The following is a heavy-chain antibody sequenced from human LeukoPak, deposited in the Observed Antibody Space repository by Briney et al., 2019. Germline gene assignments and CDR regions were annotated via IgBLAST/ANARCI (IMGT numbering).Heavy chain of an antibody. CDR2: TTGDNGNT. D-gene: IGHD1-14*01. CDR1: GYTFTNYP. J-gene: IGHJ6*03. V-gene: IGHV1-18*01. CDR3: ARDRTVYMDV. Sequence: GASVKVSCKASGYTFTNYPINWGRQAPGQGPEWVGWTTGDNGNTRYAQNLQGRVTMTTDTSTRTVYMELRSLRSDDTAVYYCARDRTVYMDVWGSGTAVTVSS.